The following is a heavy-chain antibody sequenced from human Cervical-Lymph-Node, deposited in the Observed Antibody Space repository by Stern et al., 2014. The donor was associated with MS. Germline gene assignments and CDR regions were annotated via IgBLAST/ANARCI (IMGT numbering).Heavy chain of an antibody. V-gene: IGHV1-69*01. CDR1: GGTFSSYA. J-gene: IGHJ5*02. Sequence: VQLVESGAEVKKPGSSVKVSCKASGGTFSSYAISWVRQAPGQGLEWMGGIIPIFGTANYAQKVQGRVTIRADESTRPAYLELRSLRSEDTAVYYWARDWGVAPNWFDPWGQGTLVTVSS. CDR3: ARDWGVAPNWFDP. CDR2: IIPIFGTA. D-gene: IGHD3-16*01.